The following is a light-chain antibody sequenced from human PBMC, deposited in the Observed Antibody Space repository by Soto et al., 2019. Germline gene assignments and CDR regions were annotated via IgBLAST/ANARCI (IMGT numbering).Light chain of an antibody. V-gene: IGKV3-11*01. Sequence: EIVMTQSPATLSVSPGGIATLSFSASQSVSSNLAWYQQKPGQAPRLLIYDASNRATGIPARFSGSGSGTDFTLTISSLEPEDFAVYYCQQRSNWPLTFGQGTRLEIK. CDR3: QQRSNWPLT. J-gene: IGKJ5*01. CDR1: QSVSSN. CDR2: DAS.